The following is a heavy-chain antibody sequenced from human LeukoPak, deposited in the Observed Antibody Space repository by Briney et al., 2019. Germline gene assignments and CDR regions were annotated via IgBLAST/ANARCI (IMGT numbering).Heavy chain of an antibody. Sequence: SETLSLTCTVSGGSISSSSYYWGWIRRPPGKGLEWIGSIYYSGSTYYNPSLKSRVTISVDTSKNQFSLKLSSVTAADTAVYYCARRNRGIYCSGGSCSDAFDIWGQGTMVTVSS. D-gene: IGHD2-15*01. CDR2: IYYSGST. CDR3: ARRNRGIYCSGGSCSDAFDI. J-gene: IGHJ3*02. CDR1: GGSISSSSYY. V-gene: IGHV4-39*01.